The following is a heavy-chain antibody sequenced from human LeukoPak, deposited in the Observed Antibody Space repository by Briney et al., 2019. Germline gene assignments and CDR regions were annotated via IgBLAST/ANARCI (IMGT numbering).Heavy chain of an antibody. CDR2: IDPSDSYT. J-gene: IGHJ3*02. CDR3: ARQRHYYDSVSAFDI. V-gene: IGHV5-10-1*01. Sequence: GESLKISYKGSGYSFTTYWITWVRQMPGKGLEWMGRIDPSDSYTSYSPSFQGHVTISADKSITTAYLQWSSLKASDTAMYYCARQRHYYDSVSAFDIWGQGTMVTVSS. D-gene: IGHD3-22*01. CDR1: GYSFTTYW.